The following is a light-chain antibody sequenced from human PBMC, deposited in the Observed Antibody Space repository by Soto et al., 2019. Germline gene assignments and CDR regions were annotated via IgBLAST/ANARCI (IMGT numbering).Light chain of an antibody. CDR2: AAS. Sequence: DIQMTQSPSSVSASVGDRVTITCRARQGFSSWLAWYQQKPGKDPKLLIYAASSLQSGDPSRFSGSGSGTDCTLTISMLQPEDCATYSCRQANSFPYTFGQGTKLEIK. CDR3: RQANSFPYT. J-gene: IGKJ2*01. V-gene: IGKV1-12*01. CDR1: QGFSSW.